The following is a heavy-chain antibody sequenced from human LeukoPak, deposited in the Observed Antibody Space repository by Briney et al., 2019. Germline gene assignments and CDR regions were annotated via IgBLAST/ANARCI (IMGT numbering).Heavy chain of an antibody. D-gene: IGHD5-24*01. CDR3: AREGDGYSMPDY. Sequence: SVKVSCKASGGTFSSYAVSWVRQAPGQGLEWMGGIIPIFGTANYAQKFQGRVTITTDESTSTAYMELSSLRSEDTAVYYCAREGDGYSMPDYWGQGTLVTVAS. J-gene: IGHJ4*02. CDR2: IIPIFGTA. V-gene: IGHV1-69*05. CDR1: GGTFSSYA.